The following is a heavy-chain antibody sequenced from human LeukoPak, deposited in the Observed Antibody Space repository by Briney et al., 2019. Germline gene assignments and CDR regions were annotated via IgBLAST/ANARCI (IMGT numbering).Heavy chain of an antibody. CDR1: GGSISSGDYY. D-gene: IGHD5-18*01. V-gene: IGHV4-30-4*01. CDR3: ARGWAQLWLRPRVNYYMDV. CDR2: IYYSGST. Sequence: SQTLSLTCTVSGGSISSGDYYWSWIRQPPGKGLEWIGYIYYSGSTYYNPSLKSRVTISVDTSKNQFSLKLSSVTAADTAVYYCARGWAQLWLRPRVNYYMDVWGKGTTVTVSS. J-gene: IGHJ6*03.